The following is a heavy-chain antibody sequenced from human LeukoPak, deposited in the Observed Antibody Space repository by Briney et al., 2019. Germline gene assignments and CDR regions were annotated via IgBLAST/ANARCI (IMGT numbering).Heavy chain of an antibody. CDR3: AREEFLHEIDSSGYFVY. CDR1: GGSITGYY. CDR2: VYSSGVG. D-gene: IGHD3-22*01. V-gene: IGHV4-4*07. J-gene: IGHJ4*02. Sequence: SETLSLTSTVSGGSITGYYWNWIRQPAGQGLEWLGRVYSSGVGNYNPSLTSRVTMSVDTSKNQFSLKLTSLTAADTAVYYCAREEFLHEIDSSGYFVYWGQGTLVTVSS.